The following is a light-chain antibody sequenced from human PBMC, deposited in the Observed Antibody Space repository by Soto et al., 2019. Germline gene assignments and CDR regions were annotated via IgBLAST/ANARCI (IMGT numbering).Light chain of an antibody. CDR1: QSVSSSY. V-gene: IGKV3-20*01. J-gene: IGKJ1*01. Sequence: EIVLPQSQGTMSLSPGESSTLSCRDSQSVSSSYLAWYQQKPGQANRLLIYGASSRATGIPDRFSGSGSGTDFTLTISRLEPEDFAVYYCQKYDSSPKTFGQGNKVDIK. CDR3: QKYDSSPKT. CDR2: GAS.